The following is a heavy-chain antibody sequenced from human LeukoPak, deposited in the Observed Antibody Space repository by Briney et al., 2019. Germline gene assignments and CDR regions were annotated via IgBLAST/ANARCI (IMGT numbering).Heavy chain of an antibody. J-gene: IGHJ4*02. CDR1: GGSFSGYY. D-gene: IGHD3-3*01. CDR2: INHSGST. Sequence: SETLSLTCAVYGGSFSGYYLSWIRQPPGKGLEWIGEINHSGSTNYNPSLKSRVTISVDTSKNQFSLKLSSVTAADTAVYYCARGGYYYDIWSGPKRGHFDYWGQGTLVTVSS. V-gene: IGHV4-34*01. CDR3: ARGGYYYDIWSGPKRGHFDY.